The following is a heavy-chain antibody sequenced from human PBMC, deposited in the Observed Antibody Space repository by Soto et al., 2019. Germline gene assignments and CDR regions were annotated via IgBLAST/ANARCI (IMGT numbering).Heavy chain of an antibody. J-gene: IGHJ5*02. Sequence: SDTQTLTCTPCGASLRSDYWTWIGQSPGKGLEWIGYVYFSGNTNYNPSLKSRVTISIDTSKNQFSLRLASVTAADTAFYYCGSVRPSGYVLSWGQGTLVTVS. CDR2: VYFSGNT. CDR1: GASLRSDY. CDR3: GSVRPSGYVLS. V-gene: IGHV4-59*01. D-gene: IGHD6-25*01.